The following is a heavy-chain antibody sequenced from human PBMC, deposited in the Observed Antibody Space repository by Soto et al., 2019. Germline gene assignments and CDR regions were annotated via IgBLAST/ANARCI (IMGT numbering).Heavy chain of an antibody. CDR2: ISSSSSTI. CDR3: ARHPERIAQIGWFDP. D-gene: IGHD6-13*01. J-gene: IGHJ5*02. Sequence: GGSLRLSCAASGFTFSSYSMNWVRQAPGKGLEWVPYISSSSSTIYYADSVKGRFTISRDNAKNSLYLQMNSLRAEDTAVYYCARHPERIAQIGWFDPWGQGTLVTVSS. CDR1: GFTFSSYS. V-gene: IGHV3-48*01.